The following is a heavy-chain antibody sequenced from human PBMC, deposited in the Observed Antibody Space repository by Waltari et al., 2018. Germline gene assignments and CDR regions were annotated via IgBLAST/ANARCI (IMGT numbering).Heavy chain of an antibody. J-gene: IGHJ4*02. Sequence: EAQLVQSGGGLVQPGGSLTLSCAASGFTIIRFGLTWIRQAPGQGLQVVAHIGRDVSDKYDVDTVKGRFTSSRDNAENSLLLQMGSLRVEDTALYYCVGWNDPINSWGQGTLVAVSS. D-gene: IGHD1-1*01. V-gene: IGHV3-7*01. CDR2: IGRDVSDK. CDR1: GFTIIRFG. CDR3: VGWNDPINS.